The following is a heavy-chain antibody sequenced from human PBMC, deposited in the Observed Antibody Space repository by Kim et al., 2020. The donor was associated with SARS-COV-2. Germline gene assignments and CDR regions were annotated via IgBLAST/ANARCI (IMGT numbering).Heavy chain of an antibody. J-gene: IGHJ6*02. Sequence: GGSLRLSCAASGFTFSTYAMHWVRQAPGKGLEWVAVTSYDGSNEYYADSVKGRFTIFRDNFKNTQYLQMNSLRAEDTAVYYCARTKALSNGVDVWGQGTTVTVSS. CDR2: TSYDGSNE. CDR1: GFTFSTYA. CDR3: ARTKALSNGVDV. V-gene: IGHV3-30-3*01.